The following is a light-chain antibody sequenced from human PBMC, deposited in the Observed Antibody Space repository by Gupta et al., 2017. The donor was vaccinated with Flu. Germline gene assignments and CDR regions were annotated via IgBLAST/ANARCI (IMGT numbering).Light chain of an antibody. CDR3: CSYSSSGTYV. J-gene: IGLJ1*01. V-gene: IGLV2-14*01. Sequence: QSALTQPASVSGSPGQSITISCTGTSSDVGGYNHVSWYQQHAGKTPQLMIYEVTNRPSGVSNRFSGSKSGNTASLTISGHRPEDEADYYCCSYSSSGTYVFGTGTKVTVL. CDR2: EVT. CDR1: SSDVGGYNH.